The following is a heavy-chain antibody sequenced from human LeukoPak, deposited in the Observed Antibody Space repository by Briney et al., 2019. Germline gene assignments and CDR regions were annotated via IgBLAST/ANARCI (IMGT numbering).Heavy chain of an antibody. V-gene: IGHV3-74*01. J-gene: IGHJ4*02. CDR1: GFTFSSYW. Sequence: GGSLRLSCAASGFTFSSYWMHWVRHGPGKGLVWVSRIYSDGSRTTYADSVKGRFTISGDNAKNTLYLQMNSLRAEDTAVYYCANALRITMVRGVNGGFGYWGQGTLVTVSS. CDR2: IYSDGSRT. D-gene: IGHD3-10*01. CDR3: ANALRITMVRGVNGGFGY.